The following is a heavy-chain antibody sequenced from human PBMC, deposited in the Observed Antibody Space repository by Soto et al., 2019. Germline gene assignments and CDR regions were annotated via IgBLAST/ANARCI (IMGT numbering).Heavy chain of an antibody. CDR2: ISSSSSYI. J-gene: IGHJ3*02. CDR3: ARDSVTGVGGDAFDI. D-gene: IGHD7-27*01. CDR1: GFTFSSYS. V-gene: IGHV3-21*01. Sequence: GGSLRLSCAASGFTFSSYSMNWVRQAPGQGLEWVSSISSSSSYIYYADSEKGRFTISRDNAKNSLYLQMNSLRAEATAVYYCARDSVTGVGGDAFDIWGQGTMVTVSS.